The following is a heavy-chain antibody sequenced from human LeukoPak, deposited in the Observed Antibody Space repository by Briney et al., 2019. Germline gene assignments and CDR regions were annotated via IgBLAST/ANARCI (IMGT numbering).Heavy chain of an antibody. J-gene: IGHJ5*02. D-gene: IGHD4-17*01. V-gene: IGHV3-11*01. CDR3: ARDTANWFDP. CDR2: ISSSGSTI. CDR1: GFTFSDYY. Sequence: PGGSVRLSCAASGFTFSDYYMSWIRQAPGKGLEGVSYISSSGSTIYYADSVKGRFTISRDNAKNSLYLQMNSLRAEDTAVYYYARDTANWFDPWGQGTLVTVSS.